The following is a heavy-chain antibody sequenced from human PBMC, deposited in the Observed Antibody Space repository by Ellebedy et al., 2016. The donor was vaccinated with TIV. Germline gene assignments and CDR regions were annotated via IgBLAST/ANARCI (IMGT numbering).Heavy chain of an antibody. Sequence: ASVKVSCXASGYTFTSYAMHWVRQAPGQRLEWMGWINAGNGNTKYSQKFQGRVTITRDTSASTAYMELSSLRSEDTAVYYCARDPDMSGYDPYFDYWGQGTLVTVSS. J-gene: IGHJ4*02. D-gene: IGHD5-12*01. CDR3: ARDPDMSGYDPYFDY. CDR1: GYTFTSYA. CDR2: INAGNGNT. V-gene: IGHV1-3*01.